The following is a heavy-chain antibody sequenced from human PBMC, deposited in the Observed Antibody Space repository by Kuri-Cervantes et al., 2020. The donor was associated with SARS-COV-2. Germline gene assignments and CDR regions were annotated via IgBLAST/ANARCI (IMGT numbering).Heavy chain of an antibody. CDR1: GYSISSGYY. CDR2: IYHSGST. CDR3: ARQRGRYYYYMDV. D-gene: IGHD6-25*01. V-gene: IGHV4-38-2*01. J-gene: IGHJ6*03. Sequence: SETLSLTCAVSGYSISSGYYWGWIRQPPGKGLEWIGSIYHSGSTYYNPSLKSRVTISVDTSKNQFSLKLSSVTAADTAVYYCARQRGRYYYYMDVWGRGTMVTVSS.